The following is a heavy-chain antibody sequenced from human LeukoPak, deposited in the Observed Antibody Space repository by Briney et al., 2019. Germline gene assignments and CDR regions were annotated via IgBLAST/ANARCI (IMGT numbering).Heavy chain of an antibody. Sequence: GGSLRLSCAASGFTFSRYWMSWVRQAPGKGLEWVANIKQDGSEKYYVDSVKGRFTISRDNAKNSLYLQMNGLRAEDTAVYYCARDDYSSSDYWGQGTLVTVSS. J-gene: IGHJ4*02. CDR3: ARDDYSSSDY. V-gene: IGHV3-7*03. D-gene: IGHD6-6*01. CDR1: GFTFSRYW. CDR2: IKQDGSEK.